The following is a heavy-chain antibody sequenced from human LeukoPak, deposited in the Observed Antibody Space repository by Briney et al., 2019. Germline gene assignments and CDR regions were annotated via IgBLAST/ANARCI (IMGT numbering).Heavy chain of an antibody. D-gene: IGHD6-19*01. CDR1: GFTFSGYG. CDR2: ILSDGSKK. CDR3: ARGRGSGWYYSDY. J-gene: IGHJ4*02. V-gene: IGHV3-30*03. Sequence: GGSLRLSCAASGFTFSGYGMHWVRQAPGKGLEWVAVILSDGSKKYYADSVKGRFTISRDNSKDTLYLQMNSLRAEDTAVYYCARGRGSGWYYSDYWGQGTLVTVSS.